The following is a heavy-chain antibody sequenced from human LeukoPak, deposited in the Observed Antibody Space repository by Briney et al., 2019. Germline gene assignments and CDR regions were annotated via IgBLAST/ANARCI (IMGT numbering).Heavy chain of an antibody. D-gene: IGHD2-21*02. V-gene: IGHV3-30*18. CDR2: ISYDGSNK. CDR1: GFTFSSYG. CDR3: AKDRPPEKVVVTSVYYYYYYGMDV. Sequence: AGRSLRLSCAASGFTFSSYGIHWVRQAPGKGLEWVAVISYDGSNKYYAVSVKGRFTISRDNSKNTLYLQMNSLRAEDTAVYYCAKDRPPEKVVVTSVYYYYYYGMDVWGQGTTVTVSS. J-gene: IGHJ6*02.